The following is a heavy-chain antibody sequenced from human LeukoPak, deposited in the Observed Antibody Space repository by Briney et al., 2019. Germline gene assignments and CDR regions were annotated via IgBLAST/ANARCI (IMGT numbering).Heavy chain of an antibody. J-gene: IGHJ4*02. CDR3: ARYSSSSTFFDY. CDR2: IYYSGST. D-gene: IGHD6-6*01. V-gene: IGHV4-59*01. CDR1: GGSISSYY. Sequence: PSETLSLTCTVSGGSISSYYWSWIRQPPGKGLEWIGYIYYSGSTNYNPSLKSRVTMSVDTYKNQFSLKPNSVTAADTAVYYCARYSSSSTFFDYWGQGTRVTVSS.